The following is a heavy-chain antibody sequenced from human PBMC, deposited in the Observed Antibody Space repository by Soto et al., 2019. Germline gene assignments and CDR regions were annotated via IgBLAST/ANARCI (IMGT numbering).Heavy chain of an antibody. CDR1: AGSISNYH. D-gene: IGHD2-15*01. CDR2: IFYTGKT. Sequence: QVQLQESGPGLVRPSETLSLTCSVSAGSISNYHWSWIRQPPGKGLEWIGYIFYTGKTNYNPSLKSRVTISLDTSKNQFSLRLESVTAAAAAVYYCARVLEVAGGFDPWGQGTLVTVSS. CDR3: ARVLEVAGGFDP. V-gene: IGHV4-59*01. J-gene: IGHJ5*02.